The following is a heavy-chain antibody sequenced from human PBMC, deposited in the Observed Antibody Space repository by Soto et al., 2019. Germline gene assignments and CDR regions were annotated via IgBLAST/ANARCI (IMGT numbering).Heavy chain of an antibody. V-gene: IGHV2-26*01. CDR3: ARIWGPYYYYGMDV. D-gene: IGHD7-27*01. CDR2: IFSNDEK. J-gene: IGHJ6*02. Sequence: QVTLKESGPVLVKPTETLTLTCTVSGFSLSNARMGVSWIRQPPGQALEWLAHIFSNDEKSYSTSLKSRLTISMDTSKSQVVLTMTNMDPVDTATYYCARIWGPYYYYGMDVWGQGTTVTVSS. CDR1: GFSLSNARMG.